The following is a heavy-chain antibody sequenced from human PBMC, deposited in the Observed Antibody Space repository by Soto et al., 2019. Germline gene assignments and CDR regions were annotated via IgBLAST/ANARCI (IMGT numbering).Heavy chain of an antibody. CDR1: GFTFSNYW. Sequence: GGSLRLSCVASGFTFSNYWMSWVRQAPGKGLQWVANINRDGSEKYYVDSLKGRFTISRDNAENSRYLKMNTLRAEDTAVYYCARAPDRSGSYYYFYNGGQGSVGTVS. D-gene: IGHD3-22*01. J-gene: IGHJ4*02. CDR3: ARAPDRSGSYYYFYN. CDR2: INRDGSEK. V-gene: IGHV3-7*04.